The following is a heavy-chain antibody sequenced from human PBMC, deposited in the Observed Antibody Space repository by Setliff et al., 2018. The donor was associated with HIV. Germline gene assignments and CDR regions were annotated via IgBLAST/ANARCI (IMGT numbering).Heavy chain of an antibody. D-gene: IGHD6-19*01. V-gene: IGHV2-70*12. J-gene: IGHJ2*01. CDR1: GYSISSGHYW. CDR3: AHTRSGLYWYFDL. Sequence: LSLTCAVSGYSISSGHYWGWIRQPPGKALEWLARIDWDDDEHYTTPLKTRLDISKDTSKNQVVLTMTNMDPVDTATYYCAHTRSGLYWYFDLWGRGTLVTVSS. CDR2: IDWDDDE.